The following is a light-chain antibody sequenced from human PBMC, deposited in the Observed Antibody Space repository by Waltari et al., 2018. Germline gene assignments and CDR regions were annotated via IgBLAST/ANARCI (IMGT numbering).Light chain of an antibody. Sequence: TQSPATLSASVGDTVTVTCRASQNIRTYLTWYQQKTAKAPKLLIYGASTLQRGVPSRFRGSASGTEFTLTVTNLQPDDFATYFCQQSFSSPWTFGQGTTVNI. V-gene: IGKV1-39*01. CDR3: QQSFSSPWT. J-gene: IGKJ1*01. CDR1: QNIRTY. CDR2: GAS.